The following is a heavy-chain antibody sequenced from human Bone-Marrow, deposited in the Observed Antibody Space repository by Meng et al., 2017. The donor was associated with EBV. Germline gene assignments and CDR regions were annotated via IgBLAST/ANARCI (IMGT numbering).Heavy chain of an antibody. D-gene: IGHD2-21*01. J-gene: IGHJ4*02. CDR3: AHRRDYSYFDY. Sequence: QITLKASGPTLVKPTQLLTLTCTFSGFSLSTPGVGVGWIRQPPGEALEWLAVIYWDDDKRYSPSLKSRLTITKDTSKQQVVLTMTNMDPVDTATYYCAHRRDYSYFDYWGQGTLVTVSS. CDR1: GFSLSTPGVG. CDR2: IYWDDDK. V-gene: IGHV2-5*02.